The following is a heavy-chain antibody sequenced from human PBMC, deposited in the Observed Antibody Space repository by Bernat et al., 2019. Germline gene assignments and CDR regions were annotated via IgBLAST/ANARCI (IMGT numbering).Heavy chain of an antibody. J-gene: IGHJ6*03. CDR1: GYTFTSYG. Sequence: QVQLVQSGAEVKKPGASVKVSCKASGYTFTSYGISWVRQAPGQGLEWMGWISAYNGNTNYAPKLQGRVTMTTDTSTSTAYMELRSLRSDDTAVYYCARARIDCSGGSCYPKNYYYYYYMYVWGNGPTVNAS. D-gene: IGHD2-15*01. CDR3: ARARIDCSGGSCYPKNYYYYYYMYV. CDR2: ISAYNGNT. V-gene: IGHV1-18*01.